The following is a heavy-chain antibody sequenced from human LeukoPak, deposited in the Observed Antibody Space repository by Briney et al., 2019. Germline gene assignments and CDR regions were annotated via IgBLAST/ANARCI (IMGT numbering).Heavy chain of an antibody. CDR3: ARHIPVSYDAFDL. CDR1: DGSITGYY. Sequence: SETLSLTCTVSDGSITGYYWSWIRQPPGKGLEWIAYVYYTGRTLYNPSLESRVTISVNTSKTQFSLKLTSVTAADTAVYYCARHIPVSYDAFDLWGRGTTVTVSS. J-gene: IGHJ3*01. CDR2: VYYTGRT. V-gene: IGHV4-59*08. D-gene: IGHD6-19*01.